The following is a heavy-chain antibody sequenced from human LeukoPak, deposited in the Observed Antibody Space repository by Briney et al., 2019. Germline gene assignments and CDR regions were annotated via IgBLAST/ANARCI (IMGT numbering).Heavy chain of an antibody. V-gene: IGHV1-2*06. J-gene: IGHJ6*02. CDR3: ASGGRDGYNPSYYGMDV. CDR1: GYTLTELS. Sequence: ASVKVSCKVSGYTLTELSMHWVRQAPGQGLEWMGRINPNSGGTNYAQKFQGRVTMTRDTSISTAYMELSRLRSDDTAVYYCASGGRDGYNPSYYGMDVWGQGTTVTVSS. CDR2: INPNSGGT. D-gene: IGHD5-24*01.